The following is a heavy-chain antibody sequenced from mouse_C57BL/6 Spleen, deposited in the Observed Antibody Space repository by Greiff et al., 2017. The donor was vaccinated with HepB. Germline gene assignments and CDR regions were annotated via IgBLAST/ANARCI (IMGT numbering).Heavy chain of an antibody. Sequence: EVQRVESGGGLVKPGGSLKLSCAASGFTFSDYGMHWVRQAPEKGLEWVAYISSGSSTIYYADPVKGRFTISRDNAKNTLFLQMPSLRSEDTAMYYWARPRGSTWCYFDYWGQGTTLTVSS. J-gene: IGHJ2*01. V-gene: IGHV5-17*01. CDR3: ARPRGSTWCYFDY. D-gene: IGHD5-5*01. CDR1: GFTFSDYG. CDR2: ISSGSSTI.